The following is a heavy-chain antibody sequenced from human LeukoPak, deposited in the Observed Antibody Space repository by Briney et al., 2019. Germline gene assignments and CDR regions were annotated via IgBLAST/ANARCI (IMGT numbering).Heavy chain of an antibody. D-gene: IGHD6-13*01. J-gene: IGHJ4*02. CDR2: IKSKTDGETT. CDR1: GFTFTNAW. CDR3: ARGPLIAAAGTW. Sequence: GGSLRLSCVDSGFTFTNAWMSWVRQAPGKGLEWIGRIKSKTDGETTNYAEPVRGRFTISRDDSKSAVYLQMNSLRAEDTAVYYCARGPLIAAAGTWWGQGTLVTVSS. V-gene: IGHV3-15*01.